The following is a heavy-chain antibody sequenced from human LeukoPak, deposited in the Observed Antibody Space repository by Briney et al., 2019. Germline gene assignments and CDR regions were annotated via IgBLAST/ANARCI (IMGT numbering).Heavy chain of an antibody. CDR1: VVTLISYC. CDR2: IKQDGSDK. Sequence: GGSLRLSCAASVVTLISYCMRWVRAAPGRGLEWVDSIKQDGSDKKYAEYMKGRFTISRDNAKNSLYLQMNSLRVEDTAVYYCVAGYSDYWGQGTLVTVSS. D-gene: IGHD5-18*01. V-gene: IGHV3-7*01. J-gene: IGHJ4*02. CDR3: VAGYSDY.